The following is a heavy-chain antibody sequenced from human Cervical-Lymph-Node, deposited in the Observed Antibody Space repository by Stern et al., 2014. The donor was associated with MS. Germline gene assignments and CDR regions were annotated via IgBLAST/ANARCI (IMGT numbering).Heavy chain of an antibody. CDR1: GYTFTTYG. CDR3: ARDKMHAFDY. V-gene: IGHV1-18*01. CDR2: ISADSGNT. Sequence: VQLVESGPEVKKPGASVLVSCKASGYTFTTYGITWVRQAPGQGLEWMGWISADSGNTKDAQKFQDRVTMTRDTTTGTAYMEVRSLRSEDTAVYYCARDKMHAFDYWGQGTQVTVPS. D-gene: IGHD2-8*01. J-gene: IGHJ4*02.